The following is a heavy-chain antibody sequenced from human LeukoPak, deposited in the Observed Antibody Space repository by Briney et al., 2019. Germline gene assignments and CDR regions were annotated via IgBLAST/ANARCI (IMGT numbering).Heavy chain of an antibody. CDR2: IYDSGST. D-gene: IGHD3-3*01. Sequence: SETLSLTCTVSGGSIRSSYYYWGWIRQPPGKGLEWIGSIYDSGSTYYNPSLKSRVTISVDTSKNQFSLKLSSVTAADTAVYYCARGAITYYDFWSGYPSRGQYYFDYWGQGTLVTVSS. CDR1: GGSIRSSYYY. CDR3: ARGAITYYDFWSGYPSRGQYYFDY. V-gene: IGHV4-39*07. J-gene: IGHJ4*02.